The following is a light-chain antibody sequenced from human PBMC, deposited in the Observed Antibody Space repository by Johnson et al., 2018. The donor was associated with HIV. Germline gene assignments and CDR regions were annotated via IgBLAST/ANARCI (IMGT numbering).Light chain of an antibody. V-gene: IGLV1-51*01. J-gene: IGLJ1*01. Sequence: QSVLTQPPSVSAAPGQKVTISCSGSSSNIGNNYVSWYQQLPGTAPKLLIYDNNKRPSGIADRFSGSKSGTSATLAITGLQTGDEADYYCGTWDSSLSAVPFGTGTKVTVL. CDR1: SSNIGNNY. CDR3: GTWDSSLSAVP. CDR2: DNN.